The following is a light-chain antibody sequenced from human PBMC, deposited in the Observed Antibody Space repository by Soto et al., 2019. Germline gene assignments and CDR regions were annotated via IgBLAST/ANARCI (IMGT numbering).Light chain of an antibody. CDR2: DAS. J-gene: IGKJ1*01. V-gene: IGKV1-5*01. CDR1: ESISHW. CDR3: QQYNTFSPMWT. Sequence: DIQMTQSPSTLSASVGDRVTITCRASESISHWLAWYQQKPGKAPRLLIYDASNLEGGVPSRFSGSGCGTEFTLTVSSLQPDDFATYYCQQYNTFSPMWTFGQGTKVEI.